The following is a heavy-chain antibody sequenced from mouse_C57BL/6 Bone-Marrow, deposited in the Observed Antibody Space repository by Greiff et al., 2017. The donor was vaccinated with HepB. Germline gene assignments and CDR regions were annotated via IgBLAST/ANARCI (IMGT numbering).Heavy chain of an antibody. J-gene: IGHJ4*01. CDR3: TTSHGSSYGDAMDY. CDR2: IDPENGDT. D-gene: IGHD1-1*01. V-gene: IGHV14-4*01. CDR1: GFNIKDDY. Sequence: EVQLQQSGAELVRPGASVKLSCTASGFNIKDDYMHWVKQRPEQGLEWIGWIDPENGDTEYASKFQGKATITADTSSNTAYLQLSSLTSEDTAVYYCTTSHGSSYGDAMDYWGQGTSVTVSS.